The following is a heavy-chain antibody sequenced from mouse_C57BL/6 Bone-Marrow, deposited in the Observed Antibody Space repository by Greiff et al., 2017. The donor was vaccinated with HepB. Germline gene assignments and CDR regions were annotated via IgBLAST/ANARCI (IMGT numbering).Heavy chain of an antibody. Sequence: QVQLQQPGAELVKPGASVKLSCKASGYTFTSYWMHWVKQRPGQGLEWIGMIHPNSGSTNYNEKFKSKATLTVDKSSSTAYMQLSSLTSEDSAVYYCARYIFGSRYFDYWGQGTTLTVSS. CDR3: ARYIFGSRYFDY. V-gene: IGHV1-64*01. CDR2: IHPNSGST. J-gene: IGHJ2*01. CDR1: GYTFTSYW. D-gene: IGHD1-1*01.